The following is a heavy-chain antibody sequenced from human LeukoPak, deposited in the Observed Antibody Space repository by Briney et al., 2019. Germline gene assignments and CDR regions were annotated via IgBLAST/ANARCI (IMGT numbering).Heavy chain of an antibody. CDR2: ISGSGGST. D-gene: IGHD6-13*01. J-gene: IGHJ4*02. CDR1: GFTFSSYA. V-gene: IGHV3-23*01. Sequence: GGSLRLSCAASGFTFSSYAMSWVRQAPGKGLEWVSAISGSGGSTYYADSVKGRFTISRDNSKNTLYLQMNSLRAEDTAVYYCAKRRIAAAGPPSDLFDYWGQGTLVTVSS. CDR3: AKRRIAAAGPPSDLFDY.